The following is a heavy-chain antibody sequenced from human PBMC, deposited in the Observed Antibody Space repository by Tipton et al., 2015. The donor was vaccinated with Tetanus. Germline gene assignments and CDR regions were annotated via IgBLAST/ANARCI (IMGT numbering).Heavy chain of an antibody. CDR3: ARDRGDYIYYGMDV. Sequence: QVQLVQSGAELKKPGASVKVSCKASGYTFTGYYIYWVRQAPGQGLEWGGWIDPNSGGTVYAQKFQGRVTRTRDTSISTAYMGLRSLRSDDTAVYYCARDRGDYIYYGMDVWGPGTTVTVS. CDR2: IDPNSGGT. V-gene: IGHV1-2*02. CDR1: GYTFTGYY. D-gene: IGHD3-22*01. J-gene: IGHJ6*02.